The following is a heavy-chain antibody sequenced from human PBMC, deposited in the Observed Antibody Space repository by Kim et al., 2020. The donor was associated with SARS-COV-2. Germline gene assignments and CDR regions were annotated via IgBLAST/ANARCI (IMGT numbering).Heavy chain of an antibody. CDR1: GFTFSSYA. D-gene: IGHD2-2*01. CDR3: AKDLAPLVPSSMDY. Sequence: GGSLRLSCAASGFTFSSYAMSWVRQAPGKGLGWVSAISGSGGSTYYADSVKGRFTISRDNAKNTLYLQMNSLRAEDTAVYYCAKDLAPLVPSSMDYWGQGTLVTVSS. V-gene: IGHV3-23*01. CDR2: ISGSGGST. J-gene: IGHJ4*02.